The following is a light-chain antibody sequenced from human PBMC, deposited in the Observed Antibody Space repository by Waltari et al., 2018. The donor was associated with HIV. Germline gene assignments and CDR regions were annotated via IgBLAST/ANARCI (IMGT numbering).Light chain of an antibody. Sequence: SYELTQPPSVSVSPGQTARITCSGDALPKQFAYWYQQKAGQAPLMVIYKDDTRPSGIPHRFSGSMSGTTVTLIISGVQPEDEADYYCESADDSGDHWVFGGGTKLSVL. CDR3: ESADDSGDHWV. CDR2: KDD. CDR1: ALPKQF. V-gene: IGLV3-25*03. J-gene: IGLJ3*02.